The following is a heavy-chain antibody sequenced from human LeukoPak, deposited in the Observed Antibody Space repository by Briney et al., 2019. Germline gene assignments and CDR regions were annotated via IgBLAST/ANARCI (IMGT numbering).Heavy chain of an antibody. V-gene: IGHV1-18*01. Sequence: GASVKVSCKASGYTFTSYGISWVRQAPGQGLEWMEWISAYNGNTNYAQKLQGRVTMTTDTSTSTAYMELRSLRSDDTAVYYCASSRAIPYYYGMDVWGQGTTVTVSS. J-gene: IGHJ6*02. CDR2: ISAYNGNT. CDR1: GYTFTSYG. D-gene: IGHD2-21*01. CDR3: ASSRAIPYYYGMDV.